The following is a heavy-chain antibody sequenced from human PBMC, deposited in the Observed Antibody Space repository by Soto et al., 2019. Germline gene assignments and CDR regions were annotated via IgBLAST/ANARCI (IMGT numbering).Heavy chain of an antibody. CDR2: IYYSGTT. V-gene: IGHV4-39*01. CDR3: ARHRGYYDILTGYYTELNFDY. J-gene: IGHJ4*02. D-gene: IGHD3-9*01. CDR1: GGSISSSSYY. Sequence: PSETLSLTCTVSGGSISSSSYYWGCIRQPPGKGLVWIGSIYYSGTTYYNPSLKSRVTISVDTSKNQFSLKLSSVTAADTAVYYCARHRGYYDILTGYYTELNFDYWGQGTLVTVSS.